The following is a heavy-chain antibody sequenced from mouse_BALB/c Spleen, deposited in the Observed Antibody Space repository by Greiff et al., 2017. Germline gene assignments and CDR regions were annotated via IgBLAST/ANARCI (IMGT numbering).Heavy chain of an antibody. CDR2: IDPANGNT. D-gene: IGHD2-4*01. V-gene: IGHV14-3*02. CDR3: ASYDYDGDYFDD. CDR1: GFNIKDTY. Sequence: VQLKESGAELVKPGASVKLSCTASGFNIKDTYMHWVKQRPEQGLEWIGRIDPANGNTKYDPKFQGKATITADTSSNTAYLQLSSLTSEDTAVYYCASYDYDGDYFDDWGQGTTLTVSS. J-gene: IGHJ2*01.